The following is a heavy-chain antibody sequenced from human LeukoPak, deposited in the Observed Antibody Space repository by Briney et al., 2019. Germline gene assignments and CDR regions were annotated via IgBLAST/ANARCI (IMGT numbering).Heavy chain of an antibody. CDR1: GYTLTELS. CDR2: IDPDNGET. V-gene: IGHV1-24*01. D-gene: IGHD1-26*01. CDR3: AAVSGSYTLLDC. J-gene: IGHJ4*02. Sequence: ASVKVSGKVSGYTLTELSMHWVRQASGKGLEWMGGIDPDNGETIYAPKFQGRVTMTEDTSTDTAYLELSGLRSDDTAVYYCAAVSGSYTLLDCWGQGTPVTVSS.